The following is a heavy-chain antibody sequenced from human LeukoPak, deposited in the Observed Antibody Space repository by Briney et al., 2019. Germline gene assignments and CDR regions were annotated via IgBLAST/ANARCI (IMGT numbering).Heavy chain of an antibody. D-gene: IGHD6-13*01. Sequence: SETLSLTCTVSGGSIGSSTYYWGWIRQPPGTGLEWIGTIYYSGSTYYNPSLKSRVTISVDTSKNQFSLKLSSVTAADTAVYYCARQKEYIAATTYFDYWGQGTLVTVSS. V-gene: IGHV4-39*01. CDR1: GGSIGSSTYY. CDR2: IYYSGST. CDR3: ARQKEYIAATTYFDY. J-gene: IGHJ4*02.